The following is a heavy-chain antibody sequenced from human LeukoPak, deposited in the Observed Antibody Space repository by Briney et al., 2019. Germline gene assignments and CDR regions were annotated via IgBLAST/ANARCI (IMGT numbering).Heavy chain of an antibody. V-gene: IGHV1-2*02. CDR2: INPNNGDT. D-gene: IGHD3-16*01. CDR3: ARVIWGAIAFDI. CDR1: GYTFTGHY. Sequence: ASVKVSCKTSGYTFTGHYMHWVRQAPGQGLEWMAWINPNNGDTNYAQKIQGRVTLTTDTSIRTAYMELSRLRPDDTAVYYCARVIWGAIAFDIWGQGTMVTVSS. J-gene: IGHJ3*02.